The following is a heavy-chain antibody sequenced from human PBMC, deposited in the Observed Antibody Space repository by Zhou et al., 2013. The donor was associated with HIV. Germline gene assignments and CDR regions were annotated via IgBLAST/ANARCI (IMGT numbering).Heavy chain of an antibody. J-gene: IGHJ4*02. CDR3: ARVVSHIPPGAY. CDR2: INAYNGDT. Sequence: QVQLVQSGAEVQKPGASVTVSCKASGYNFATSGITWVRQAPGQGLEWMGWINAYNGDTSYAQKFRGRVTMTTDTPTATAYMELTRLTSDDTAMYFCARVVSHIPPGAYWGQGTLVTVSS. V-gene: IGHV1-18*01. CDR1: GYNFATSG.